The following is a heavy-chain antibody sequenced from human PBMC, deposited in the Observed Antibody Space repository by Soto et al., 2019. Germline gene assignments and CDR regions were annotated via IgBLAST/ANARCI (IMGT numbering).Heavy chain of an antibody. J-gene: IGHJ4*02. CDR3: ARVSSSGWYSFDY. D-gene: IGHD6-19*01. CDR2: INAGNGNT. V-gene: IGHV1-3*01. Sequence: EASVKVSCKASGYTFTSYAMHWVRQAPGQRLEWMGWINAGNGNTKYSQKFQGRVTITRDRSASTAYMELSSLISEDTAVYYCARVSSSGWYSFDYWGQGTLVTVS. CDR1: GYTFTSYA.